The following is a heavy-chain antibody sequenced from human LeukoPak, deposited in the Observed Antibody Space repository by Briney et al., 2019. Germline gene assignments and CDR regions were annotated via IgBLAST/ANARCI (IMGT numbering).Heavy chain of an antibody. CDR2: IYTSGST. CDR3: ARGGYYYYDFDY. V-gene: IGHV4-4*07. J-gene: IGHJ4*02. Sequence: SETLSLNCTVSGGHISSYYWSWIRQPAGKGLEWIGRIYTSGSTNYNPSLKSRVTMSVDTSKNQFSLKLSSVPAADTAVYYCARGGYYYYDFDYWGQRTLVTLPS. CDR1: GGHISSYY. D-gene: IGHD3-22*01.